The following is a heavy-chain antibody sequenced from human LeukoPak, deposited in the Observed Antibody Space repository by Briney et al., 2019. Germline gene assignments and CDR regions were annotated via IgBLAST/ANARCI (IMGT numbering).Heavy chain of an antibody. CDR3: AKDRKGATFEIDS. CDR2: ISYDGSNK. D-gene: IGHD1-26*01. CDR1: GFTFSSYA. V-gene: IGHV3-30*04. Sequence: PGGSLRLSCAASGFTFSSYAMHWVRQAPGKGLEWVAVISYDGSNKYYADSVKGRFTISRDNSKNTLYLQMNSLRAEDTAVYYCAKDRKGATFEIDSWGQGTLVTVSS. J-gene: IGHJ4*02.